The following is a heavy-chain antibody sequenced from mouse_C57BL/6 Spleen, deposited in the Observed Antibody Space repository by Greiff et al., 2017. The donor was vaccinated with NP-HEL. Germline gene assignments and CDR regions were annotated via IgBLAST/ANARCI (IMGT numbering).Heavy chain of an antibody. CDR1: GYTFTSYW. Sequence: QVQLKQPGAELVRPGTSVKLSCKASGYTFTSYWMHWVKQRPGQGLEWIGVIDPSDSYTNYNQKFKGKATLTVDTSSSTAYMQLSSLTSEDSAVYYCARQGYDYGFGVDYWGQGTTLTVSS. D-gene: IGHD2-4*01. CDR2: IDPSDSYT. J-gene: IGHJ2*01. V-gene: IGHV1-59*01. CDR3: ARQGYDYGFGVDY.